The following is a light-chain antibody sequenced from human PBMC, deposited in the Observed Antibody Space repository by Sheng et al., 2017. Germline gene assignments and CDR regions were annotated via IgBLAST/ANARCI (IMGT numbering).Light chain of an antibody. CDR2: DAS. J-gene: IGKJ1*01. Sequence: EIVLTQSPATLSLSPGEGATLSCRASQSVSTYLAWYQQKPGQAPRLLIYDASNRATGIPARFSGSGSGTDFTLTISSLQSEDFAVYYCQQYRNWPPWTFGQGTKVDIK. V-gene: IGKV3-11*01. CDR1: QSVSTY. CDR3: QQYRNWPPWT.